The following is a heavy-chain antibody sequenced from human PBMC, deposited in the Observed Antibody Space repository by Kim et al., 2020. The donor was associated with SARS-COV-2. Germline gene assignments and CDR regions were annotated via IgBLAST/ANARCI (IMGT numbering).Heavy chain of an antibody. D-gene: IGHD2-8*01. CDR2: IYYSGST. CDR3: ARSSRLTLEE. CDR1: GGSISSYY. J-gene: IGHJ4*02. Sequence: SETLSLTCTVSGGSISSYYWSWIRQPPGKGLEWIGYIYYSGSTNYNPSLKSRVTISVDTSKNQFSLKMSSVTAADTAVYYCARSSRLTLEEWGQGTLVTVSS. V-gene: IGHV4-59*01.